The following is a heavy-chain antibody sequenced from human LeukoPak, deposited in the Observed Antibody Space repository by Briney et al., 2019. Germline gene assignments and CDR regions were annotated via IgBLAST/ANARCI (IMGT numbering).Heavy chain of an antibody. D-gene: IGHD6-13*01. Sequence: GGSLRLSCAASGFTFSSYAMSWVRQAPGKGLEWVSAISGRGGSTYYADSVKGRFTISRDNSKNTLYLQMKSLRAEDTAVYYCAHISSSGPDYWGQGTLVTVSS. CDR1: GFTFSSYA. CDR2: ISGRGGST. V-gene: IGHV3-23*01. J-gene: IGHJ4*02. CDR3: AHISSSGPDY.